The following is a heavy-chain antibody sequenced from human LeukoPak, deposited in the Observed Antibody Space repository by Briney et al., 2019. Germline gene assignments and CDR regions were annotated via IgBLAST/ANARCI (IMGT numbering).Heavy chain of an antibody. D-gene: IGHD3-10*01. CDR2: IYYSGST. Sequence: SETLSLTCTVSGGSISSSTYYWGWIRQPPGKGLEWIGTIYYSGSTYYNPSLQSRVTISVDTSKNQFSLNLSAVTAVDTAVYYCARVLFGEFTYYFDYWGQGTLVTVSS. CDR1: GGSISSSTYY. J-gene: IGHJ4*02. V-gene: IGHV4-39*01. CDR3: ARVLFGEFTYYFDY.